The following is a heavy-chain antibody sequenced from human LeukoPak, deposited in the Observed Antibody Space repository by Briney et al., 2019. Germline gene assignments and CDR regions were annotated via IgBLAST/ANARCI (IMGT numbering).Heavy chain of an antibody. Sequence: SETLSLTCTVSGGTISNYYWNWIRQPPGKGLEWVGYIRYSGNTKYNSSLKSRATTSVDTSKNQFSLKLSSVTAADTAVYYCARWYSSGWAFDYWGQGTLVTVSS. D-gene: IGHD6-19*01. V-gene: IGHV4-59*08. CDR1: GGTISNYY. CDR2: IRYSGNT. CDR3: ARWYSSGWAFDY. J-gene: IGHJ4*02.